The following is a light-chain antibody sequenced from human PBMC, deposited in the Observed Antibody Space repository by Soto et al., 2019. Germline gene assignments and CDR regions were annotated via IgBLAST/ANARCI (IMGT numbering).Light chain of an antibody. CDR3: QYYSGSQT. J-gene: IGKJ4*01. Sequence: EIVLTQSPGTLSLSPGESATLSCRARQGVNSLYLACYQQKPGQAPRLLIYGASSRATGIPDRFSGSGSGTDFTLTISRLEPEDVAVYYCQYYSGSQTFGGGTKVEIK. CDR1: QGVNSLY. V-gene: IGKV3-20*01. CDR2: GAS.